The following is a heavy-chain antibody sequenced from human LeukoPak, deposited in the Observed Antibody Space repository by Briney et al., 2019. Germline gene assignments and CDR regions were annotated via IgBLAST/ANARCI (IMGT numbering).Heavy chain of an antibody. J-gene: IGHJ3*02. Sequence: ASVKVSYKASGYTFTGYYMHWVRQAPGQGLEWMGRINPNSGGTNYAQKFQGRVTMTRDTSISTAYMELSRLRSDDTAVYYCAREGYYDSSGAGIDAFDIWGQGTMVTVSS. D-gene: IGHD3-22*01. V-gene: IGHV1-2*06. CDR1: GYTFTGYY. CDR3: AREGYYDSSGAGIDAFDI. CDR2: INPNSGGT.